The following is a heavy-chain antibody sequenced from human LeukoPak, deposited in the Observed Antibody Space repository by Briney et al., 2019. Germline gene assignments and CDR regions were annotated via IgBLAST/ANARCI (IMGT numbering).Heavy chain of an antibody. J-gene: IGHJ4*02. CDR3: ARDGQLWLREVGYFDY. Sequence: PSETLSLTCTVSGGSISSSSYYWGWIRQPPGKGLEWIGSIYYSGSTYYNPSLKSRVTISVDTSKNQFSLKLSSVTAADTAVYYCARDGQLWLREVGYFDYWGQGTLVTVSS. CDR1: GGSISSSSYY. V-gene: IGHV4-39*07. D-gene: IGHD5-18*01. CDR2: IYYSGST.